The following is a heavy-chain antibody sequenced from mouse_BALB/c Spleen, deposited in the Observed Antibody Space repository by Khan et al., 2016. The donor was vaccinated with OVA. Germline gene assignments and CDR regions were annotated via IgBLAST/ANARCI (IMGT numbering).Heavy chain of an antibody. CDR2: IYPGSGST. V-gene: IGHV1-77*01. CDR1: GYTFTDYV. J-gene: IGHJ3*01. Sequence: QVQLQQSGPELVKPGASVKMSCKASGYTFTDYVINWVKQRTGQGLEWIGEIYPGSGSTYYNEKFKGKATLTADKSSNTAYMQLSSLTSEDSADYFCVKNYASWFAYWGQGTLVTVSA. CDR3: VKNYASWFAY.